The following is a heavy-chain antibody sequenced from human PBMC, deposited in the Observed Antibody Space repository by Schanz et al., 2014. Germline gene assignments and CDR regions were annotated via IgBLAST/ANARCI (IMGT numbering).Heavy chain of an antibody. CDR1: GYTFSNDD. V-gene: IGHV1-69*04. CDR2: IIPILGIA. Sequence: QVQLVQSGDEVKKPGTSVKVSCKTSGYTFSNDDINWVRQAIGQGPEWMGRIIPILGIANYAQNFQGRVTITADKSTSTAYMELTSLRSEDTAVYYCAGTYCSSTSCYTGYYYMDVWGKGTTVTVSS. J-gene: IGHJ6*03. D-gene: IGHD2-2*02. CDR3: AGTYCSSTSCYTGYYYMDV.